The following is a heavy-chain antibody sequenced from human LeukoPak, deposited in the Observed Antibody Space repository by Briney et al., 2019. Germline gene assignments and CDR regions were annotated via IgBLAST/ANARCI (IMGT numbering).Heavy chain of an antibody. CDR3: ARDPPSHYYDSSGSGWFDP. D-gene: IGHD3-22*01. CDR2: INPSGGST. J-gene: IGHJ5*02. CDR1: GYTFTSYY. Sequence: ASVKVSCKASGYTFTSYYMHWVRQAPGQGLEWMGIINPSGGSTSYAQKFQGRVTMTRDTSTSTVYMELSSLRSEDTAVYYCARDPPSHYYDSSGSGWFDPWGQGTLVTVSS. V-gene: IGHV1-46*01.